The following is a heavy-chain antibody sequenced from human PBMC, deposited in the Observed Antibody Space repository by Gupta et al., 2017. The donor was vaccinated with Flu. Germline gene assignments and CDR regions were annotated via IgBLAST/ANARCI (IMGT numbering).Heavy chain of an antibody. Sequence: QVQLRESGPRLVKPSETLSLTCPVSGGPINSDYWSWIRLPPGKGLEWIGYIYYTGSTKYNLPLRSRLTISIATSKNQFSRKLGSVTAGDTAGYYGARGRFGGGVNYYGMDVWGQGTTVAVSS. CDR3: ARGRFGGGVNYYGMDV. V-gene: IGHV4-59*01. CDR1: GGPINSDY. D-gene: IGHD3-10*01. J-gene: IGHJ6*02. CDR2: IYYTGST.